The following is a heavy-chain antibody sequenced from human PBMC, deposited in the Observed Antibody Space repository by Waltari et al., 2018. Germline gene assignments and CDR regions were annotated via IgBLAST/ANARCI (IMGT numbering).Heavy chain of an antibody. D-gene: IGHD3-22*01. Sequence: QVQLQQWGAGLLKPSETLSLTCAVYGGSFSGYYWSWIRQPPGKGLEWIGEINHSGGTNYNPSLKSRVTISVGTSKNQFSLKLSSVTAADTAVYYCAREARRGYYDSSGYSHAFDIWGQGTMVTVSS. V-gene: IGHV4-34*01. CDR1: GGSFSGYY. J-gene: IGHJ3*02. CDR3: AREARRGYYDSSGYSHAFDI. CDR2: INHSGGT.